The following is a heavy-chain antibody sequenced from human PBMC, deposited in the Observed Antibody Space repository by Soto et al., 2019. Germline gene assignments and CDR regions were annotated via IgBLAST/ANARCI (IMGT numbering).Heavy chain of an antibody. CDR2: ISSNGVGT. Sequence: EVQLAESGGGLAQPGGSLRLSCVASGFTLSGYAMDWVHQAPGKGLEYVSGISSNGVGTYYANSVQGRFTISRDNSKNTVYLQMGSLRPEDMAVYYCARRARPDFYYMDVWGKGTTVTVSS. V-gene: IGHV3-64*01. D-gene: IGHD6-6*01. CDR1: GFTLSGYA. CDR3: ARRARPDFYYMDV. J-gene: IGHJ6*03.